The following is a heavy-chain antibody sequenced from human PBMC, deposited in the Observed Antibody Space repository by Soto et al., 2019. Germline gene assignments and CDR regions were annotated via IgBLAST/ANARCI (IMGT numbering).Heavy chain of an antibody. Sequence: SETLSLTCTVFGGSISSLYWSRIRQPPGKGLEWIGYIYYSGSAYYNPSLESRVTISVDTSKNQFSLNLSSVTAADTAVYYCAREPPYSSRIFDYWGQGTLVTVSS. J-gene: IGHJ4*02. CDR1: GGSISSLY. CDR3: AREPPYSSRIFDY. V-gene: IGHV4-59*11. D-gene: IGHD6-13*01. CDR2: IYYSGSA.